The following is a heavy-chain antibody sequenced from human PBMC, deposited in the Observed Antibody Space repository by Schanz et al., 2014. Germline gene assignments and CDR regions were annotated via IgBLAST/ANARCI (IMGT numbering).Heavy chain of an antibody. CDR2: VYMSAAST. D-gene: IGHD5-12*01. CDR3: ARDEGRDGYNLAFDV. CDR1: GFTVSTHY. J-gene: IGHJ3*01. V-gene: IGHV3-53*01. Sequence: VQLLESGGGVVQPGGSLRLSCAVSGFTVSTHYMSWVRQAPGKGLEWVSTVYMSAASTRYADSVKGRFIISRDSSKNTLFLQMNSLRPEDTALYFCARDEGRDGYNLAFDVWGQGTLVTVSS.